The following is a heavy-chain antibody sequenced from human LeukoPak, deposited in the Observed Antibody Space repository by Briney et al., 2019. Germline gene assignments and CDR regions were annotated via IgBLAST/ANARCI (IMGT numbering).Heavy chain of an antibody. CDR3: ARGVGELFDFDY. Sequence: PGGSLRLSCAASGLTFKTYGMHWVRQAPGKGLEWVAVIPYDGSKKYYADSVKGRFTISRDNSKNTLYLQMNSPRAEDTAVYYCARGVGELFDFDYWGQGTLVTVSS. CDR1: GLTFKTYG. V-gene: IGHV3-30-3*01. J-gene: IGHJ4*02. D-gene: IGHD3-16*01. CDR2: IPYDGSKK.